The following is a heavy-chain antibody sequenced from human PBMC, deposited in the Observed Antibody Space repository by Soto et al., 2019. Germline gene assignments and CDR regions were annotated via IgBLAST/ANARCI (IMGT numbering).Heavy chain of an antibody. J-gene: IGHJ4*02. CDR2: IFSNDEK. D-gene: IGHD3-9*01. V-gene: IGHV2-26*01. CDR3: ARTIGEYYDILTGYYRFGY. Sequence: QVTLKESGPVLVKPTETLTLTCTVSGFSLSNARMGVSWIRQPPGKALEWLAHIFSNDEKSYSTSLKSRLTISKDTSKCQVVLTMPNMDPVDTATYYCARTIGEYYDILTGYYRFGYWGQGTLVTVSS. CDR1: GFSLSNARMG.